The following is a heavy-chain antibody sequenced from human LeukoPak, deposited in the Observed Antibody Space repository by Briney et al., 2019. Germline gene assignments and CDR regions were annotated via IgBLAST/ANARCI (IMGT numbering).Heavy chain of an antibody. CDR3: AREGWGTYSSGPYYFDY. V-gene: IGHV1-18*01. CDR1: GYTFTSYG. D-gene: IGHD6-19*01. J-gene: IGHJ4*02. Sequence: ASVKVSCKASGYTFTSYGISWVRQAPGQGLEWMGWIGAYSGNTKYAQKFQGRVTVTTDTSTSTAYMELRSLRSDDTAVYYCAREGWGTYSSGPYYFDYWGQGTLVTVSS. CDR2: IGAYSGNT.